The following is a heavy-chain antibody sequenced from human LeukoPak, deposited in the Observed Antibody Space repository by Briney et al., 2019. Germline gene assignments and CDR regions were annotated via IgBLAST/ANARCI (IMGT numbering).Heavy chain of an antibody. CDR1: KFTFSSYW. Sequence: PGGSLRLSCAASKFTFSSYWMHWVRHAPGKGLEWVANIKQDGSETYYVDSVKGRFTISRDNAKTSLYLQMNSLRAEDTAVYYCARDAVGTIRKAFDIWGQGTMVTVSS. J-gene: IGHJ3*02. V-gene: IGHV3-7*01. CDR3: ARDAVGTIRKAFDI. D-gene: IGHD1-26*01. CDR2: IKQDGSET.